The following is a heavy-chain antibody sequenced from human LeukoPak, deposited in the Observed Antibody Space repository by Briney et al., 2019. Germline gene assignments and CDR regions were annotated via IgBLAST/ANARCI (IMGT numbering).Heavy chain of an antibody. D-gene: IGHD3-22*01. V-gene: IGHV3-23*01. J-gene: IGHJ4*02. CDR2: MSSSDDGR. Sequence: GGSLRLSCATSGFSFSSYAMSWVRQAPGKGLEWVSAMSSSDDGRYYAASVRGRFTISRDNSKNTLYLQMNSLRAEDTAVYYCAKLYYYDSSGTRWGQGTLVTVSS. CDR3: AKLYYYDSSGTR. CDR1: GFSFSSYA.